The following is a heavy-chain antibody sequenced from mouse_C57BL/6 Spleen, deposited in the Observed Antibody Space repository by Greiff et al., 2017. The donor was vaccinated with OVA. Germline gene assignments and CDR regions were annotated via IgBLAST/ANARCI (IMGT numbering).Heavy chain of an antibody. D-gene: IGHD2-4*01. Sequence: EVKLMESGPGLVKPSQSLSLTCSVTGYSITSGYYWNWIRQFPGNKLEWMGYISYDGSNNYNPSLKNRISITRDTSKNQFFLKLNSVTTEDTATYYCARAYDYDVWFAYWGQGTLVTVSA. CDR3: ARAYDYDVWFAY. CDR2: ISYDGSN. J-gene: IGHJ3*01. V-gene: IGHV3-6*01. CDR1: GYSITSGYY.